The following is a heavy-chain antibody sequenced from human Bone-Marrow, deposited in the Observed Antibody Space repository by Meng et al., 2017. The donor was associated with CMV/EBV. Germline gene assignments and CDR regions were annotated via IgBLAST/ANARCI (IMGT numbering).Heavy chain of an antibody. V-gene: IGHV3-30*01. CDR3: ARDKVPGGSSSFDY. J-gene: IGHJ4*02. CDR2: MSSAGSI. Sequence: CEASGFTFSTYPLHWVRQAPGKGLEWVAVMSSAGSIYYADSVKGRFTISRDSSKNTLSLQMNNLRAEDTAMYYCARDKVPGGSSSFDYWGQGTLVTVSS. D-gene: IGHD6-13*01. CDR1: GFTFSTYP.